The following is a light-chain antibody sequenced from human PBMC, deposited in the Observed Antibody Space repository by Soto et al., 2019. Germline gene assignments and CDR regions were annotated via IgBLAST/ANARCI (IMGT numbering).Light chain of an antibody. CDR1: SSNDGGYNY. CDR3: ISYTSRRTWV. CDR2: DVS. V-gene: IGLV2-14*01. Sequence: QSALTQPASVSGSPGQSITISFTGTSSNDGGYNYVSWYQQHPGKVPKPMIYDVSDRPSGVSNRFSGSQSGNTASLTSSGLQAEDEADYYWISYTSRRTWVFGGGTQLTVL. J-gene: IGLJ3*02.